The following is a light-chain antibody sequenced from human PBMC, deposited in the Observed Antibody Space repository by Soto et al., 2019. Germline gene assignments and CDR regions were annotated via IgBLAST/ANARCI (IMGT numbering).Light chain of an antibody. J-gene: IGKJ1*01. CDR1: QSVSSSY. V-gene: IGKV3-20*01. Sequence: EIVLTQSPGTLSLSPGERATLSCRASQSVSSSYLAWYQQKPGQAPRLLIYGASSRATGIPDRFSGSGSGKDFTLTISRLEPEDFAVYYCQQSFRTFGQGTKVDIK. CDR2: GAS. CDR3: QQSFRT.